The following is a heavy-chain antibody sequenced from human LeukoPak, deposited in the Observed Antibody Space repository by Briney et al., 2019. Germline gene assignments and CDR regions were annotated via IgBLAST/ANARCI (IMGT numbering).Heavy chain of an antibody. Sequence: GRSLRLSCAASGFTFDDYAMHWVRQAPGKGLEWVSGISWNSGSIGYADSVKGRFPISRDNAKNSLYLQMNSLRAEDTALYYCAKGILHDTAMVNYFDYWGQGTLVTVSS. CDR1: GFTFDDYA. CDR2: ISWNSGSI. D-gene: IGHD5-18*01. J-gene: IGHJ4*02. V-gene: IGHV3-9*01. CDR3: AKGILHDTAMVNYFDY.